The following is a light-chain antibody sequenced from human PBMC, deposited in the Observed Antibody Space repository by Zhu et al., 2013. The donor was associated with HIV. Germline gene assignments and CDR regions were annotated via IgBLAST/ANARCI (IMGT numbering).Light chain of an antibody. J-gene: IGLJ1*01. CDR1: SSNIGSHA. Sequence: QSVLTQPPSASGTPGQRVTISCSGTSSNIGSHAVNWYQQLPGTAPKLVIYTSDQRPSGVPDRFSGSKSGTSASLAISGLQSEDEAHYYCSTWDDSLGGFVFGTGTKVTVL. V-gene: IGLV1-44*01. CDR3: STWDDSLGGFV. CDR2: TSD.